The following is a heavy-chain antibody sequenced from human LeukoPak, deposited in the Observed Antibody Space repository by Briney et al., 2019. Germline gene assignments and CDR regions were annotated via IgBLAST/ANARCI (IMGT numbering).Heavy chain of an antibody. Sequence: PGGSLRLSCAASGFTFSSYSMNWVRQASGKGLEWVSSISSSSSYIYYADSVKGRFTISRDNAKNSLYLQMNSLRAEDTAVYYCARDSHRASPTVGGDGYWGQGTLVTVSS. D-gene: IGHD4-23*01. CDR1: GFTFSSYS. V-gene: IGHV3-21*01. CDR2: ISSSSSYI. CDR3: ARDSHRASPTVGGDGY. J-gene: IGHJ4*02.